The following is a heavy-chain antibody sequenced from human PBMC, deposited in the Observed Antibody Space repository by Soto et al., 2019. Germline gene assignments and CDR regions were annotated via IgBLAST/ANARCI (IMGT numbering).Heavy chain of an antibody. CDR1: GGSFSGYD. J-gene: IGHJ5*02. CDR2: INHSGST. CDR3: ARDACGGDCYSYWFDP. Sequence: PSETLSLTCAVYGGSFSGYDWSWIRPPPGKGLEWIGEINHSGSTNYNPSLKSRVTISVDTSKNQFSLKLSSVTAADTAVYYCARDACGGDCYSYWFDPWGQGTLVTVSS. V-gene: IGHV4-34*01. D-gene: IGHD2-21*02.